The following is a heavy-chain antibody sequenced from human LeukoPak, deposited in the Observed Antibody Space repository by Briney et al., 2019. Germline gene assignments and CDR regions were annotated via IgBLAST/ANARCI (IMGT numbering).Heavy chain of an antibody. CDR1: GYTFTGYY. Sequence: GASVKVSCKASGYTFTGYYMHWVRQAPGQGLEWMGWINPNSGGTNYAQKFQGRVTMTRDTSISTAYMELSRLRSDDTAVYYCARDRGGCSSTSCYYFDYWGQGTLVTVSS. D-gene: IGHD2-2*01. CDR3: ARDRGGCSSTSCYYFDY. CDR2: INPNSGGT. J-gene: IGHJ4*02. V-gene: IGHV1-2*02.